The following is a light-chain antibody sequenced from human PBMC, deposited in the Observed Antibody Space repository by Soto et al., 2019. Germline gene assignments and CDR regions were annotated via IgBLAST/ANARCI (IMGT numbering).Light chain of an antibody. J-gene: IGKJ4*02. Sequence: VWTPSPGSLSLSPGARAALSCRASQSVSNNYLAWYQQKPGQAPRLLIYGASNRATGIPYRFSVSGAGTDITTTSSRQAEDVSPVYCCQQYGSPGTFGEGTKVDIK. CDR2: GAS. V-gene: IGKV3-20*01. CDR3: QQYGSPGT. CDR1: QSVSNNY.